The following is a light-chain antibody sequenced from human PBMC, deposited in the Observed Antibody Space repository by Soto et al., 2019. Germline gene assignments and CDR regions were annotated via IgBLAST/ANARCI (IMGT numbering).Light chain of an antibody. Sequence: DIQMTQSPSSLSASVGDTVTITCRARQGIIDYLAWYQQRPGKVPKLLIYAASTMQTGVPSRFSGSGPGTDVTLTISSRQPEDVATYYFQKYDTAPNPFGQGTRVEI. CDR1: QGIIDY. CDR2: AAS. V-gene: IGKV1-27*01. CDR3: QKYDTAPNP. J-gene: IGKJ1*01.